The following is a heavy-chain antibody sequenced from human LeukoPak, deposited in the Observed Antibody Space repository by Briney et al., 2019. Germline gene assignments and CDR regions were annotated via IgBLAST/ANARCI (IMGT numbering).Heavy chain of an antibody. CDR3: ARRKAKTPNYFDY. J-gene: IGHJ4*02. Sequence: PSETLSLTCTVSVDFHSNYYGTWIRQPPGKGLEWIGYIYYSGNTNYNPSLKSRVTISLDTSKNQFSLKLTSVTAADTAMYYCARRKAKTPNYFDYWGQGALVTVSS. CDR1: VDFHSNYY. V-gene: IGHV4-59*08. CDR2: IYYSGNT.